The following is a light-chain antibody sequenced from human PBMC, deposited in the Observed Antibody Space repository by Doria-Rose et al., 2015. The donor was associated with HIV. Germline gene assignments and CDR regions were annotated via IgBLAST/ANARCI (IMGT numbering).Light chain of an antibody. J-gene: IGKJ5*01. Sequence: EIVMTQSPETLSVSPGESATLSCRASQSVSTDLAWYQHKPGQAPRLVIWCASTRVTGIPARFSGSGSGTEFTLTISSLQSEDFAIYFCHQYNNWPTFGQGTRLDIK. CDR3: HQYNNWPT. V-gene: IGKV3-15*01. CDR2: CAS. CDR1: QSVSTD.